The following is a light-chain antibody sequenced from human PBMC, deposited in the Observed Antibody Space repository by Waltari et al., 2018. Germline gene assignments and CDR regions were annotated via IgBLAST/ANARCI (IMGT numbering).Light chain of an antibody. J-gene: IGLJ2*01. CDR3: MIWHSSAVV. CDR1: SGINVGPSR. V-gene: IGLV5-45*03. Sequence: QAVLPQPSSLSASPGASASLTSTLRSGINVGPSRIYWYHQKPGSPPPYLLTYKSDSDKQQGSVVPSRFAGSKDAAANAGILLISGLQSEDEADYYCMIWHSSAVVFGGGTKLTVL. CDR2: YKSDSDK.